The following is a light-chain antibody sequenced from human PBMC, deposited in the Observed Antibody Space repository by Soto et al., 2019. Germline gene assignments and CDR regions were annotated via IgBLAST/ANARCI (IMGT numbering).Light chain of an antibody. CDR3: SSYTISSTPGV. CDR1: SSDVGGYNY. J-gene: IGLJ1*01. CDR2: DVT. Sequence: QSALTQPASVSGSPGQSITISCTGTSSDVGGYNYVSWYQQHPGKAPKLMIYDVTNRPSGVSNRFSGSKSGNTASLTISGLQAEDEADYYCSSYTISSTPGVFGTGTKVTVL. V-gene: IGLV2-14*01.